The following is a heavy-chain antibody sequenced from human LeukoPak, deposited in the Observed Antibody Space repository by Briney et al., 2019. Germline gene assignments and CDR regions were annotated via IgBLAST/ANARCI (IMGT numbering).Heavy chain of an antibody. J-gene: IGHJ4*02. Sequence: GGSLRLSCASSGFTFSIYAMSWVRQAPGKGLEWVSAISGSCGSTYYADSVKGRFTISRDNSKNTLYLQMNSLRAEDTAVYYCAKDRLAGTVDYWGQGSLVTVSS. CDR1: GFTFSIYA. CDR2: ISGSCGST. V-gene: IGHV3-23*01. CDR3: AKDRLAGTVDY. D-gene: IGHD6-19*01.